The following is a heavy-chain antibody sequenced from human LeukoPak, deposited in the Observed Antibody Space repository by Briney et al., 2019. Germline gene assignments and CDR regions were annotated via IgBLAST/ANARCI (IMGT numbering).Heavy chain of an antibody. CDR2: ISYDGTNK. CDR1: GFTFINYG. D-gene: IGHD4-17*01. CDR3: ANYGDYQYFDY. V-gene: IGHV3-30*18. Sequence: GGSERLSCAASGFTFINYGMHWVRQAPSKGLEWVAAISYDGTNKYYADYVKGRFTISRDNSKNTLYLQMNSLKTDDTAVYYCANYGDYQYFDYWCQGNLPSVSS. J-gene: IGHJ4*02.